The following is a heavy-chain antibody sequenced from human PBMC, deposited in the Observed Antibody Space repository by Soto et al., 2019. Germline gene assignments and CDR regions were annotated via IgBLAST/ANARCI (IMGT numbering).Heavy chain of an antibody. Sequence: EVQLLESGGGLVQPGGSLRLSCAASGFTFSSYAMSWVRQAPGKGLEWVSAISGSGGSTYYADSVKGRFTISRDKSKNTLYLQMNSLRAEDTAVYYCAKDPLGYCSGGSCYQFDYWGQGTLVTVSS. CDR1: GFTFSSYA. CDR2: ISGSGGST. V-gene: IGHV3-23*01. J-gene: IGHJ4*02. CDR3: AKDPLGYCSGGSCYQFDY. D-gene: IGHD2-15*01.